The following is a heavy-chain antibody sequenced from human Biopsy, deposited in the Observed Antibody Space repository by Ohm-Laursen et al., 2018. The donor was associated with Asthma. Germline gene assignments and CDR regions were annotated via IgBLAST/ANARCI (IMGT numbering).Heavy chain of an antibody. CDR2: ISSSSSTI. V-gene: IGHV3-48*02. D-gene: IGHD4-17*01. CDR3: ARPRWGPYGY. CDR1: GFTFSSYS. J-gene: IGHJ4*02. Sequence: SLRLSCAASGFTFSSYSMNWVRQAPGKGLEWVSYISSSSSTIYYADSAKGRFTVSRDNAKNSLYLQMNSLRDEDTAVYYCARPRWGPYGYWGQGTLVTVSS.